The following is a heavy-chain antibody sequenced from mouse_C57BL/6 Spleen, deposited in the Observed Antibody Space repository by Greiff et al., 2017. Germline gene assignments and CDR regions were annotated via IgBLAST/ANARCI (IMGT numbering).Heavy chain of an antibody. CDR3: ARWLSYYAMDY. CDR1: GYTFTSYW. CDR2: IDPSDSET. J-gene: IGHJ4*01. V-gene: IGHV1-52*01. Sequence: QVQLQQPGAELVRPGSSVKLSCKASGYTFTSYWMHWVKQRPIQGLEWIGNIDPSDSETHYNQKFKDKATLTVDKSSSTAYMQLSSLTSEDSAVYYGARWLSYYAMDYWGQGTSVTVSS.